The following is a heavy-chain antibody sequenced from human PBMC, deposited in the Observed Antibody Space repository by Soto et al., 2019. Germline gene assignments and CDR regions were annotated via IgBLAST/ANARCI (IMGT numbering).Heavy chain of an antibody. V-gene: IGHV3-21*04. CDR3: ARDRVESGYPEYFQH. Sequence: GGSLRLSCAASGFTFSSYSMNWVRQAPGKGLEWVSSISSGTIFKYYADSVKGRFTISRDNSKNSLYLQMNSLRAEDTAVYYCARDRVESGYPEYFQHWGQGTLVTVSS. D-gene: IGHD3-22*01. CDR2: ISSGTIFK. J-gene: IGHJ1*01. CDR1: GFTFSSYS.